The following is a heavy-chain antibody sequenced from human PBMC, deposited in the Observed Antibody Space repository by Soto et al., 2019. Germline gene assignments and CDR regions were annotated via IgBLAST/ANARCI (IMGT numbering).Heavy chain of an antibody. CDR2: IYHTAST. J-gene: IGHJ4*02. D-gene: IGHD3-10*01. V-gene: IGHV4-30-4*01. Sequence: SETLSFTCTISRGSISRGEFYWSWISQNPAKGLEWIGYIYHTASTFYNPTLEIRVTILVDTSKNHFSLKLSGVTAADTAVYYCARHWYSSGSYYGFDEWGQG. CDR3: ARHWYSSGSYYGFDE. CDR1: RGSISRGEFY.